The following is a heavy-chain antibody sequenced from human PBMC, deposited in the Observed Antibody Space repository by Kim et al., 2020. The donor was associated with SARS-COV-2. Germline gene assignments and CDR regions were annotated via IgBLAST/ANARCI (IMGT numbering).Heavy chain of an antibody. J-gene: IGHJ4*02. Sequence: SETLSLTCTVSAGAIANDDYWWAWIRQPPGMGLEWIGSVFRAGTTLYDPSLRIRVSISVDMSNNQFSLNLRSVTAADTAVYYCARHVGGAKYYFDYWGQG. CDR3: ARHVGGAKYYFDY. D-gene: IGHD1-26*01. CDR2: VFRAGTT. V-gene: IGHV4-39*01. CDR1: AGAIANDDYW.